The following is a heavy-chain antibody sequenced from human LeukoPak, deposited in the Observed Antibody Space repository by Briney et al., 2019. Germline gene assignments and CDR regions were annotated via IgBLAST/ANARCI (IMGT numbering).Heavy chain of an antibody. CDR2: IYSSGNP. CDR3: ARHGDTAISFNY. D-gene: IGHD5-18*01. V-gene: IGHV4-39*01. Sequence: SETLSLTCTVSGGSISSSSYYGGWIRQPPGKGLEWIGSIYSSGNPYYNPSLKSRVTISVDTPKDQFSLKLSSVTAADTAVYFCARHGDTAISFNYWGQGTLVTVSS. J-gene: IGHJ4*02. CDR1: GGSISSSSYY.